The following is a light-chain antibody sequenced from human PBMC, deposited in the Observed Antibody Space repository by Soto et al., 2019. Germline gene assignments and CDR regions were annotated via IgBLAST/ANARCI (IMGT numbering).Light chain of an antibody. CDR2: GTS. CDR1: QSVSSTY. Sequence: EIVLTQSPGTLSLSPGDRATLSCRASQSVSSTYFAWYQQRPGQAPRLLIYGTSNRATGIPDRFRGSGSGTDFTLTISRLEPEDFAVYFCHQYGSLTWTFGQGTKVELK. J-gene: IGKJ1*01. CDR3: HQYGSLTWT. V-gene: IGKV3-20*01.